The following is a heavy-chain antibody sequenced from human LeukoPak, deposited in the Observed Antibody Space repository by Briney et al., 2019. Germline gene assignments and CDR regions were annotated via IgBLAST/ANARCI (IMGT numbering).Heavy chain of an antibody. Sequence: GRSLRLSCPGSGFSLSSYWMHWDRPAPGKGLVWDSRTNRDGSTTNYADSVKGRFTISRDNAKNSLYLQMNSLRAEDTAVYYCAREDGWYDYWGQGTLVTVSS. CDR3: AREDGWYDY. J-gene: IGHJ4*02. CDR1: GFSLSSYW. D-gene: IGHD6-19*01. CDR2: TNRDGSTT. V-gene: IGHV3-74*01.